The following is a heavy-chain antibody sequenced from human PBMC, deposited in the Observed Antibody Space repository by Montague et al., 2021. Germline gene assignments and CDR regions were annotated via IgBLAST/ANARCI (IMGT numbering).Heavy chain of an antibody. V-gene: IGHV4-34*01. CDR2: ISHSGSA. J-gene: IGHJ4*02. CDR3: ARGLFGTVNGQYSGGWYYFDK. Sequence: SETLSLTCGLSGGSLSGYYWAWIRQTPGKGLEWIGNISHSGSAKYYPSLKNRVSISVGTSNNQFFLDLTSVTAAGTAMYFCARGLFGTVNGQYSGGWYYFDKWGQGTMVTVSS. CDR1: GGSLSGYY. D-gene: IGHD6-19*01.